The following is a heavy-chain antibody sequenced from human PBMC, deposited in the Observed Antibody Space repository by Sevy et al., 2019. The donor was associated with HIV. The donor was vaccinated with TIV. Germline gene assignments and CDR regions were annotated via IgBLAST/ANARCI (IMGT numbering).Heavy chain of an antibody. CDR3: ARVVAYCSGGSRFPGYYYGMDV. D-gene: IGHD2-15*01. Sequence: GESLKISCVASGFTFSSYNMNWVRQAPGKGLEWVSSISSSSNYIYYADSMKGRFTISRDNAKNSLYLQMNSLRAEDTAVYYCARVVAYCSGGSRFPGYYYGMDVWGQGTTVTVSS. CDR1: GFTFSSYN. J-gene: IGHJ6*02. V-gene: IGHV3-21*01. CDR2: ISSSSNYI.